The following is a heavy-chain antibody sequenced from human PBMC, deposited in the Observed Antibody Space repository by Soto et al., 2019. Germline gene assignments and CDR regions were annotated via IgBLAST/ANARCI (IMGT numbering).Heavy chain of an antibody. J-gene: IGHJ6*02. CDR2: INSDGSST. CDR1: GFTFSSYW. CDR3: ARGTASMYYDFWSGYYGTGPDYGMDV. V-gene: IGHV3-74*01. Sequence: PGGSLRLSCAASGFTFSSYWMHWVRQAPGKGLVWVSRINSDGSSTSYADSVKGRFTISRDNAKNTLYLQMNSLRAEDTAVYYCARGTASMYYDFWSGYYGTGPDYGMDVWGQGTTVTVS. D-gene: IGHD3-3*01.